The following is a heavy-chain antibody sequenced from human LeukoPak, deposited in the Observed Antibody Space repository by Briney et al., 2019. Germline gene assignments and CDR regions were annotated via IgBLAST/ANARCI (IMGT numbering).Heavy chain of an antibody. D-gene: IGHD2-15*01. J-gene: IGHJ5*02. V-gene: IGHV4-30-4*01. Sequence: TSQTLSLTCTVFGGSISSGDYYWSWIRQPPGKGLEWIGYIYYSGSTNYNPSLKSRVTISVDTSKNQFSLKLSSVTAADTAVYYCARDPRSSGYCSGGSCSDWFDPWGQGTLVTVSS. CDR3: ARDPRSSGYCSGGSCSDWFDP. CDR1: GGSISSGDYY. CDR2: IYYSGST.